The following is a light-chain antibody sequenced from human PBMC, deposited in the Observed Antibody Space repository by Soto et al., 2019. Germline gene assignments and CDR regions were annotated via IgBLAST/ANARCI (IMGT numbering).Light chain of an antibody. CDR2: GAS. Sequence: EIVLTQSPGTLSLSPGERATLSCRASQSVSSSYLAWYQQKPGQAPRLLIYGASSRATGIPDRFSGSGSGTGFALTISRLEPEDFAVYYCQRYGSAPWTFGHGTKVEIK. CDR3: QRYGSAPWT. V-gene: IGKV3-20*01. J-gene: IGKJ1*01. CDR1: QSVSSSY.